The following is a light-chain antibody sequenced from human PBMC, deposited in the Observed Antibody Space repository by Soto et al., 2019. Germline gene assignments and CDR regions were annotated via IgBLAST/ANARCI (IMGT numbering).Light chain of an antibody. CDR1: QYIGNY. J-gene: IGKJ1*01. Sequence: DIQVTQSPPSLSSSVGDRFAVTCLSSQYIGNYLNWYQHKPGKAPQLLIYSASTLQIGVPSRFSGSVSGTDFTLTITTLQPDDFASYYCQSNYILPWTFGQGTKVDI. CDR2: SAS. V-gene: IGKV1-39*01. CDR3: QSNYILPWT.